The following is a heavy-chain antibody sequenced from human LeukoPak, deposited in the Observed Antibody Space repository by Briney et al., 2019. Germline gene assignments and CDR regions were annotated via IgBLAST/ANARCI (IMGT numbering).Heavy chain of an antibody. CDR1: GYTFTSYA. Sequence: ASVKVSCKASGYTFTSYAMNWVRQAPGQGLEWMGWISAYNGNTNYAQKLQGRVTMTTDTSTSTAYMELRSLRSDDTAVYYCARDLERYSYGFSPIDYWGQGTLVTVSS. J-gene: IGHJ4*02. D-gene: IGHD5-18*01. CDR2: ISAYNGNT. CDR3: ARDLERYSYGFSPIDY. V-gene: IGHV1-18*01.